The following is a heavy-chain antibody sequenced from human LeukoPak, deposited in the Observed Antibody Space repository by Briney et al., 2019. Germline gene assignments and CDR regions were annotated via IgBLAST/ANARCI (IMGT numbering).Heavy chain of an antibody. CDR2: ISGYNGNT. J-gene: IGHJ4*02. D-gene: IGHD6-19*01. Sequence: ASVKVSCKASGYTFPSYGISWVRQAPGQGLEWMGWISGYNGNTNYAQKLQGRVTMTTDTSTSTAYMDLRSLRSDDTAVYYCAREIRKGQWPVFALNYWGQGTLVTVSS. V-gene: IGHV1-18*01. CDR1: GYTFPSYG. CDR3: AREIRKGQWPVFALNY.